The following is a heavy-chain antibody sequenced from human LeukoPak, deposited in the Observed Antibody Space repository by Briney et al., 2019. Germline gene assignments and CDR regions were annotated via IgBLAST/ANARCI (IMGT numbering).Heavy chain of an antibody. CDR3: ARGGKKTAMVTS. CDR1: GGSISSGGYF. CDR2: IYSSGST. J-gene: IGHJ4*02. Sequence: SQTLSLTCTVSGGSISSGGYFWNWIRQLPGKGLEWIGCIYSSGSTYNPSLKSRVIISLDTSKNQFSLKLNSVTAADTAVYYCARGGKKTAMVTSWGQGTLVTVPS. V-gene: IGHV4-31*03. D-gene: IGHD5-18*01.